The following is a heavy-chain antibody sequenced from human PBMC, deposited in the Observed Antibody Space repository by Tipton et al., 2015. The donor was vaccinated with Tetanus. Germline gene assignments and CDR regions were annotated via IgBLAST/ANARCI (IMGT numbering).Heavy chain of an antibody. D-gene: IGHD3-16*01. J-gene: IGHJ6*02. Sequence: LRLSCTVSGDSLSNGDYYWSWIRQPPGKGLESIGYIYYSGNTYYNPSLKSRVTISVDTSKNQFSLRLSSVTAADTAVYYCARDHGITWGGMGYYYGMDVWGQGTTVTVSS. CDR2: IYYSGNT. CDR3: ARDHGITWGGMGYYYGMDV. CDR1: GDSLSNGDYY. V-gene: IGHV4-30-4*01.